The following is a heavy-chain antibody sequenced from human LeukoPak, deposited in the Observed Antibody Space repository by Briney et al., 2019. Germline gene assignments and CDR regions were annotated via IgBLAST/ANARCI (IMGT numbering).Heavy chain of an antibody. CDR3: ATTNDGGGYQWGDFFDF. J-gene: IGHJ4*02. D-gene: IGHD3-22*01. Sequence: SVKVSCKASGGTSNSYAISWVRQAPGQGLEWMGRIIPNLGTTNRAQNFQDRVTLTADTSTNTAYMELTSLTSDDTAVYYCATTNDGGGYQWGDFFDFWGQGTLVTVSS. V-gene: IGHV1-69*04. CDR2: IIPNLGTT. CDR1: GGTSNSYA.